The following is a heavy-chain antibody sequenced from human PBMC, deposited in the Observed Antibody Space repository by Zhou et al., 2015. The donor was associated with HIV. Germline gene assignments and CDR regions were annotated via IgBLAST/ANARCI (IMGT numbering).Heavy chain of an antibody. CDR3: ARDRGGATRPDWRYFDV. CDR2: ITPILGTT. J-gene: IGHJ2*01. Sequence: QVQLVQSGAEVKKPGSSVKVSCEASGGTFSNYAVSWVRQAPGQGLEWMGVITPILGTTKYAQKFQGRVTVSADRSTNTAYMELRSLRSEDTAVYYCARDRGGATRPDWRYFDVWGRGTLVTVSS. V-gene: IGHV1-69*06. D-gene: IGHD6-6*01. CDR1: GGTFSNYA.